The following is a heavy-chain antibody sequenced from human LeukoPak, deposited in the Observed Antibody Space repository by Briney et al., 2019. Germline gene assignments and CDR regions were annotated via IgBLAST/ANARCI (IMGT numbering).Heavy chain of an antibody. CDR3: AREMQGSSGYYPMGYYMDV. J-gene: IGHJ6*03. CDR1: GYTLTELS. D-gene: IGHD3-22*01. CDR2: FDPEDGET. Sequence: ASVKVSCKVSGYTLTELSMHWVRQAPGKGLEWMGGFDPEDGETIYAQKFQGRVTMTEDTSTDTAYMELSSLRSEDTAVYYCAREMQGSSGYYPMGYYMDVWGKGTTVTISS. V-gene: IGHV1-24*01.